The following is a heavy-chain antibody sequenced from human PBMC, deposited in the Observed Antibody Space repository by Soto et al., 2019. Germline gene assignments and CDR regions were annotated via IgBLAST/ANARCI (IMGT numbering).Heavy chain of an antibody. CDR3: ARLSGYSDFDY. J-gene: IGHJ4*02. CDR1: GYTFTGYY. V-gene: IGHV1-2*02. D-gene: IGHD5-12*01. CDR2: INPNSGST. Sequence: ASVKVSCKASGYTFTGYYMHWVRQAPGQGLEWMGWINPNSGSTYYADSVKGRFTISRHNSKNTLYLQMNSLRAEDTAVYYCARLSGYSDFDYWGQGTLVTVSS.